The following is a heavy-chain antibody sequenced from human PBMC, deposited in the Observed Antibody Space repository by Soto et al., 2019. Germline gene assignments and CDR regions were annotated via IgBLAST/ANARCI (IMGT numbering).Heavy chain of an antibody. Sequence: PSETLSLTCTISGGSISTYYWTWIRQPPGRGLEWLGYIYYSGTTTYNPSLKSRATISVDMSKNRFYLKLRSVTAADTAVYYCVREGIRSNIYDLWGQGTLVTVSS. CDR1: GGSISTYY. CDR2: IYYSGTT. CDR3: VREGIRSNIYDL. D-gene: IGHD1-20*01. J-gene: IGHJ5*02. V-gene: IGHV4-59*01.